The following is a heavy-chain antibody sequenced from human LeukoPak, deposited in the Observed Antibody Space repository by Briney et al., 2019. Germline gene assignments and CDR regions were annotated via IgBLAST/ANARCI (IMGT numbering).Heavy chain of an antibody. CDR2: INHSGST. D-gene: IGHD2-15*01. CDR1: GGSISSYY. V-gene: IGHV4-34*01. Sequence: SETLSLTCTVSGGSISSYYWSWIRQPPGKGLEWIGEINHSGSTNYNPSLKSRVTISVDTSKNQFSLKLSSVTAADTAVYYCARGGSDCSGGSCYLSYYYYYGMDVWGQGPTVTVSS. J-gene: IGHJ6*02. CDR3: ARGGSDCSGGSCYLSYYYYYGMDV.